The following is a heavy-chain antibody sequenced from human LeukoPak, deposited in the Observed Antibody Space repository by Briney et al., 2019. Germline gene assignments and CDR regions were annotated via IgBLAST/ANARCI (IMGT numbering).Heavy chain of an antibody. Sequence: GGSLRLSCAASGFPFSDYVLHWVRQAPGKGLEWVAVIRYDGNNKYYADSVKGRFTISRDNSKNMLYLQMNSLGTEDTAVYYCAKDRWGAVASFDYWGQGTLVTVSS. V-gene: IGHV3-30*02. CDR3: AKDRWGAVASFDY. CDR2: IRYDGNNK. D-gene: IGHD6-19*01. J-gene: IGHJ4*02. CDR1: GFPFSDYV.